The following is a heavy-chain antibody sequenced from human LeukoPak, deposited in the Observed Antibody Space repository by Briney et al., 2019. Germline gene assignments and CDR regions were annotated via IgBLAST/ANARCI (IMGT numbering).Heavy chain of an antibody. J-gene: IGHJ3*02. V-gene: IGHV3-48*01. Sequence: PGGSLRLSCAASGFTFSSYSMNWVRQAPGKGLEWVSYISVSTSIIYYADSVKGRFTISRDDAKNSLYLQMNSLRAEDTAVYYCARAPHNRRSGPVFDIWGQGTMVTVSS. CDR2: ISVSTSII. CDR3: ARAPHNRRSGPVFDI. D-gene: IGHD3-3*01. CDR1: GFTFSSYS.